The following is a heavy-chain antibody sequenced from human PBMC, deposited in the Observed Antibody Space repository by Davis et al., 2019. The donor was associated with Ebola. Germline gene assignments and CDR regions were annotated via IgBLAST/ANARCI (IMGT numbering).Heavy chain of an antibody. CDR3: ARDDLPLLLWFGRGGGMDV. V-gene: IGHV3-7*01. J-gene: IGHJ6*02. Sequence: GESLKISCAASGFTFSSYWMSWVRQAPGKGLEWVANIKQDGSEKYYVDSVKGRFTISRDNAKNSLYLQMNSLRAEDTAVYYCARDDLPLLLWFGRGGGMDVWGQGTTVTVSS. CDR1: GFTFSSYW. CDR2: IKQDGSEK. D-gene: IGHD3-10*01.